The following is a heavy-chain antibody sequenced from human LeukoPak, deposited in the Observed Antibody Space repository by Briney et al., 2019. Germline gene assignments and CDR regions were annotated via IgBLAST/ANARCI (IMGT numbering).Heavy chain of an antibody. V-gene: IGHV5-10-1*01. D-gene: IGHD6-13*01. J-gene: IGHJ4*02. Sequence: GESLKISCEGSGFRFTSYWITWVRQMPGKGLEWMGRIDPSDSYTTYSPSFQGHVTISADKSFSTAYLQWTSLKASDTAMYYCARHAKAYGSSCDYWGQGTLVTVSS. CDR1: GFRFTSYW. CDR2: IDPSDSYT. CDR3: ARHAKAYGSSCDY.